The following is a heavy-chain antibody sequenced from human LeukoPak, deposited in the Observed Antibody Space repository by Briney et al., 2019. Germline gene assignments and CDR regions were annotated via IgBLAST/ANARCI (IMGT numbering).Heavy chain of an antibody. Sequence: SQTLSLTCAVSGGSISSGGYSWSWIRQPPGKGLEWIGYIYHSGSTYYNPSLKSRVTISVDRSKNQFSLKLSSVTAADTAVYYCARDGDSGSAYWGQGTLVTVSS. CDR2: IYHSGST. CDR3: ARDGDSGSAY. CDR1: GGSISSGGYS. D-gene: IGHD1-26*01. V-gene: IGHV4-30-2*01. J-gene: IGHJ4*02.